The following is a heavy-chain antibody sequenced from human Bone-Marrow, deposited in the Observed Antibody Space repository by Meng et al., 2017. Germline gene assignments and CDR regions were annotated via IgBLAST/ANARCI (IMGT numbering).Heavy chain of an antibody. Sequence: GESLKISCAASGFTFSSYWMSWVRQAPGKGLEWVSNIKQDGSEKYYVDSVKGRFTISRDNAKNSLSLQMNSLRAEDTAVYYYAREGYFGWLFPVVYFDLWGRGTLVTVSS. CDR2: IKQDGSEK. J-gene: IGHJ2*01. CDR1: GFTFSSYW. D-gene: IGHD3-9*01. V-gene: IGHV3-7*01. CDR3: AREGYFGWLFPVVYFDL.